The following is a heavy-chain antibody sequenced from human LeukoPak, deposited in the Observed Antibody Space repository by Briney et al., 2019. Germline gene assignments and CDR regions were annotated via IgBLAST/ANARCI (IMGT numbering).Heavy chain of an antibody. V-gene: IGHV7-4-1*02. CDR2: INTNTGNP. D-gene: IGHD2-2*01. J-gene: IGHJ5*02. Sequence: ASVKVSCKASGYTFTNYALNWVRQAPGQGLEWMGWINTNTGNPTYAQGFTGRFVFSLDTSVSTAYLQLSSLKAEDTAVYYCARGVRYCSSTSCPIYNWFDPWGLGTLVTVSP. CDR3: ARGVRYCSSTSCPIYNWFDP. CDR1: GYTFTNYA.